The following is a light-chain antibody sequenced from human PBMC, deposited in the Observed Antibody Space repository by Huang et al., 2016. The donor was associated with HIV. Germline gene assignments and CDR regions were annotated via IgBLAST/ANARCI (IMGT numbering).Light chain of an antibody. CDR3: QQYASSPRT. CDR2: GAS. Sequence: EIVLTQSPDTLSLSPGERATLSCRASQNIGSSYLAWYQQKPGQGPRVLVYGASSRATGIPDRLSSSGSGTDFTLTVSRLEPGDFAVYYCQQYASSPRTFGQGTKVEIK. V-gene: IGKV3-20*01. CDR1: QNIGSSY. J-gene: IGKJ1*01.